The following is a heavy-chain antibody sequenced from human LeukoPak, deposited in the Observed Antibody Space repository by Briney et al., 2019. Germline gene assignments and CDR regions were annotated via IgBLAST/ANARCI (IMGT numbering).Heavy chain of an antibody. CDR2: IDYIGST. D-gene: IGHD3-22*01. J-gene: IGHJ1*01. CDR1: GGSISNYY. Sequence: SETLSLTCTVSGGSISNYYWSWIRQPPGKGLEWIGYIDYIGSTTYNPSLKSRVTISIDTSKNQFSLRLSSVTAADTAVYYCARGRGDSKGTSFHHWGQGTLVTVSA. V-gene: IGHV4-59*01. CDR3: ARGRGDSKGTSFHH.